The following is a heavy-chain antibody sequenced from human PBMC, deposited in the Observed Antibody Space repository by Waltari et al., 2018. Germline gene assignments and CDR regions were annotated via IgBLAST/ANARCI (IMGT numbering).Heavy chain of an antibody. V-gene: IGHV3-53*01. D-gene: IGHD1-26*01. CDR1: GFTVSHNS. Sequence: EVQLVESGGGLIQPGGCLSLSCAASGFTVSHNSMTWVRQAPGKGLEWLSVIYRGGSTYYADSVKGRFTISRDNSKNTLYLQMNSLRAEDTAVYYCARDPSGSYPGDYWGQGTLVTVSS. J-gene: IGHJ4*02. CDR3: ARDPSGSYPGDY. CDR2: IYRGGST.